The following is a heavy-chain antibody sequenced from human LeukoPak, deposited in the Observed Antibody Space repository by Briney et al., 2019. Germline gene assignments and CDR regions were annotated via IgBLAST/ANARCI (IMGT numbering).Heavy chain of an antibody. CDR2: INSDATTT. CDR3: ARVGARLGAFDI. Sequence: GGSLRLSCAASGFTFSGYWMHWVRQAPGKGLVWISRINSDATTTTYADSVKGRFTISRDNAKNTLYLQMNSLRAEDTAVYYCARVGARLGAFDIWGQGTMVTVSS. J-gene: IGHJ3*02. D-gene: IGHD6-25*01. V-gene: IGHV3-74*01. CDR1: GFTFSGYW.